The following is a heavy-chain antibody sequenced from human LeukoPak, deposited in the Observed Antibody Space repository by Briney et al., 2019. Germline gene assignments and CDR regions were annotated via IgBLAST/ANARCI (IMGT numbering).Heavy chain of an antibody. CDR1: GFTFSSYS. Sequence: GGSLRLSCAASGFTFSSYSMNWVRQAPGKGLEWVSSISSSSSYIYYADSVKGRFTISRDNAKNSLYLQMNSLRAEDTAVYYCAKSAGGVGDYYFDYWGQGTLVTVSS. D-gene: IGHD2-8*01. J-gene: IGHJ4*02. CDR2: ISSSSSYI. CDR3: AKSAGGVGDYYFDY. V-gene: IGHV3-21*04.